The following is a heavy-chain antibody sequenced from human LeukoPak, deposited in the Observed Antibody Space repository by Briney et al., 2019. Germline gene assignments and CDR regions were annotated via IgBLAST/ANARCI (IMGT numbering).Heavy chain of an antibody. Sequence: GGSLRLSCAASGFSFSSYWMSWVRQAPGKGLEWVANIKQDGSEKYYVDSVKGRFTISRDNAKNSLYLQMNSLRPDDTAVYYCARSGAPGTVDYWGQGTLVTVSS. CDR3: ARSGAPGTVDY. J-gene: IGHJ4*02. D-gene: IGHD7-27*01. CDR1: GFSFSSYW. CDR2: IKQDGSEK. V-gene: IGHV3-7*04.